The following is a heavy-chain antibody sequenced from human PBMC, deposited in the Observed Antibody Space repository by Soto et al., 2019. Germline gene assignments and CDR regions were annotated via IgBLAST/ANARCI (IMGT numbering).Heavy chain of an antibody. J-gene: IGHJ4*02. CDR1: GFTFSSYT. Sequence: QVHLVESGGGVVQSGRSLRLSCAASGFTFSSYTMNWVRLLPGRGLEWVAVISYDGRHDYYSDSVEGRFTISRDNVKNILYLQMNSLRPEDTAVYYCATNVAVVTPADNLFDSWGQGALATVSS. CDR2: ISYDGRHD. D-gene: IGHD2-15*01. CDR3: ATNVAVVTPADNLFDS. V-gene: IGHV3-30*04.